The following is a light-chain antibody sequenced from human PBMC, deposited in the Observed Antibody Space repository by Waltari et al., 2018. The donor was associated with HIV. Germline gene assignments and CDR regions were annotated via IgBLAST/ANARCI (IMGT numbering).Light chain of an antibody. V-gene: IGLV3-21*02. J-gene: IGLJ3*02. CDR3: QVWDSSSDHRV. CDR2: DDR. Sequence: SYVLTQPPSVSVAPGQTARITCGGNKIGSKSVHWYQQKPGQAPVLVVFDDRDRPSGIPGRFSGSNSGNTATLTISRVEAGDEADYYCQVWDSSSDHRVFGGGTKLTVL. CDR1: KIGSKS.